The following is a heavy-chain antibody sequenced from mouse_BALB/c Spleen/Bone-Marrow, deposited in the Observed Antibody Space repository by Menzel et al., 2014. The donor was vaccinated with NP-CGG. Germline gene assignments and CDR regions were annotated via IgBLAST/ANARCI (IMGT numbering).Heavy chain of an antibody. CDR2: INPDSSTI. V-gene: IGHV4-1*02. CDR1: GFDFSGFW. J-gene: IGHJ3*01. CDR3: ARLGYYGGFAY. Sequence: EVKVIESGGGLVQPGSSLKLSCAASGFDFSGFWMGWVRQAPGKGLEWIGEINPDSSTINYTPSLKDRFIISRDNAKNTLYLQMSKVRSEDTALYYCARLGYYGGFAYWGQGTLVTVSA. D-gene: IGHD2-3*01.